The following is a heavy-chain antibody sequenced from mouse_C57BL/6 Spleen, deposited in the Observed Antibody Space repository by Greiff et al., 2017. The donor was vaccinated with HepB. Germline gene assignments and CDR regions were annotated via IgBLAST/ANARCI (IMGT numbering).Heavy chain of an antibody. Sequence: EVQVVESGGGLVKPGGSLKLSCAASGFTFSDYGMHWVRQAPEKGLEWVAYISSRSSTIYYADTVKGRFTISRDNAKNTLFLQMTSLRSEDTAMYYCAKGGGEYDFDYWGQGTTLTVSS. CDR3: AKGGGEYDFDY. V-gene: IGHV5-17*01. D-gene: IGHD5-1*01. J-gene: IGHJ2*01. CDR2: ISSRSSTI. CDR1: GFTFSDYG.